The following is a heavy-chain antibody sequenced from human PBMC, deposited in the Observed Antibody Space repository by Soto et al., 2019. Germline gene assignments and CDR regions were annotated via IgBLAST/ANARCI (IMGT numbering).Heavy chain of an antibody. CDR1: GYTFTRYD. CDR3: ARERTGTTSMDV. CDR2: MNPNSGNT. D-gene: IGHD1-1*01. J-gene: IGHJ6*02. Sequence: QVQLVQSGAEVKKPGASVKVSCKASGYTFTRYDINWVRQATGQGLEWMGWMNPNSGNTGYAQKFQGRVTMTRNTSISTAYMEMSSLRSEDTAVYYCARERTGTTSMDVWGQGTTVTVSS. V-gene: IGHV1-8*01.